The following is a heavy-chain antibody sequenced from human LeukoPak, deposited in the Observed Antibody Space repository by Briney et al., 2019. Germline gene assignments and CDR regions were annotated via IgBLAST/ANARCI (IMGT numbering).Heavy chain of an antibody. J-gene: IGHJ4*02. Sequence: ASVKVSCKASGYTFTSYDINWVRQATGQGLEWIGWMNPNSGNTGYAQKFQGRVTMTRNTSISTAYMELSSLRSEDTAVYYCARGDTVDSGSYYLADYWGQGTLVTVSS. CDR1: GYTFTSYD. CDR3: ARGDTVDSGSYYLADY. D-gene: IGHD1-26*01. CDR2: MNPNSGNT. V-gene: IGHV1-8*01.